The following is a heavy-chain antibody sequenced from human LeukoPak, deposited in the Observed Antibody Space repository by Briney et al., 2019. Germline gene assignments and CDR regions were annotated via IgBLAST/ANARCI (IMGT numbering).Heavy chain of an antibody. CDR2: ISQNGYT. Sequence: PSETLSFTCTVSGASIGSYYWSWIRQPPGKGLEWIGYISQNGYTKYAPSLKSRVTISRDTSENQFSLILSSVTAADTAVYYCTRHDVVAVIGHGMAVWGQGTTVTVSS. CDR1: GASIGSYY. CDR3: TRHDVVAVIGHGMAV. V-gene: IGHV4-59*08. D-gene: IGHD2-15*01. J-gene: IGHJ6*02.